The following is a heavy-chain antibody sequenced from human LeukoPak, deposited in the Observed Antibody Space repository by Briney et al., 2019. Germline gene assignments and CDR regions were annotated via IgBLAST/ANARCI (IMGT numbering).Heavy chain of an antibody. CDR2: IKQDGSEK. J-gene: IGHJ4*02. CDR3: AREGVVVLEGPYYFDY. V-gene: IGHV3-7*01. Sequence: GGSLRLSCAASGFTFSSYWMSWVRQAPGKGLEWVANIKQDGSEKYYVDSVKGRFTISRDSAKNSLYLQMNNLRAEDTAVYYCAREGVVVLEGPYYFDYWGQGTLVTVSS. D-gene: IGHD2-15*01. CDR1: GFTFSSYW.